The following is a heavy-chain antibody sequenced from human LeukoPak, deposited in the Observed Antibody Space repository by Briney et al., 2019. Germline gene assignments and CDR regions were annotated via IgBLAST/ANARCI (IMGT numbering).Heavy chain of an antibody. CDR3: ARDSLVVVVAAHHDAFDI. Sequence: SETLSLTCTVSGGSISSSNYYWGWIRQPPGKGLEWIGSIYYSGSTYYNPSLKSRVTISVDTSKNQFSLKLSSVTAADTAVYYCARDSLVVVVAAHHDAFDIWGQGTMVTVSS. V-gene: IGHV4-39*07. CDR2: IYYSGST. CDR1: GGSISSSNYY. J-gene: IGHJ3*02. D-gene: IGHD2-15*01.